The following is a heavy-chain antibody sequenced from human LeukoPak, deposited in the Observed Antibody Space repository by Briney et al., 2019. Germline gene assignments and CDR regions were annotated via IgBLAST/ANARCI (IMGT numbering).Heavy chain of an antibody. J-gene: IGHJ6*02. D-gene: IGHD3-9*01. CDR2: INHSGST. Sequence: SETLSLTCAVYGGSFSGYYWSWIRQPPGKGLEWIGEINHSGSTNYNPSLKSRVTISVDTSKNQFSLKLSSVTAADTAVYYCARESLGRYDILIGYYDYYYGMDVWGQGTTVTVSS. CDR3: ARESLGRYDILIGYYDYYYGMDV. CDR1: GGSFSGYY. V-gene: IGHV4-34*01.